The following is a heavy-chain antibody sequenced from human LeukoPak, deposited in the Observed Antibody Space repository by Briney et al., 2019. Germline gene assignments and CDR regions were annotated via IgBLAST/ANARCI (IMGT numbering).Heavy chain of an antibody. Sequence: ASVKVSCKASGYTFTSYYMHWVRQAPGQGLEWMGIINPRGGSTSYAQKFQGRVTMTWDTSTSTVYMELSSLRSEDTAVYYCARVRWYSSGWYGGGPYYYYYYMDVWGKGTTVTVSS. CDR2: INPRGGST. D-gene: IGHD6-19*01. CDR1: GYTFTSYY. CDR3: ARVRWYSSGWYGGGPYYYYYYMDV. J-gene: IGHJ6*03. V-gene: IGHV1-46*01.